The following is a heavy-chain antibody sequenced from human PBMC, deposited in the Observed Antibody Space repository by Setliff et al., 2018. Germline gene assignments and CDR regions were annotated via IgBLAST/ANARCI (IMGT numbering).Heavy chain of an antibody. CDR2: IHDSGNT. CDR1: DGSVSSSSYY. D-gene: IGHD2-21*02. V-gene: IGHV4-39*07. J-gene: IGHJ3*01. Sequence: SETLSLTCSVSDGSVSSSSYYWGWIRQPPGKGLEWIGSIHDSGNTYYNPSLKSRVTISIDTAKNHFSLTLSSVTAADTATFYCARLCRGVTFACDVFDVWGPGTLVTVSS. CDR3: ARLCRGVTFACDVFDV.